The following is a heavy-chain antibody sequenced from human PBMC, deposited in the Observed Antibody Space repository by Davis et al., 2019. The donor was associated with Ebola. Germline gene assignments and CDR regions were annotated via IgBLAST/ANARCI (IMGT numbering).Heavy chain of an antibody. CDR1: GFTVSSYY. D-gene: IGHD4-17*01. Sequence: GGSLRLSCAASGFTVSSYYMSWVRQAPGKGLEWVSAISGSGGSTYYADSVKGRFTISRDNSKNTLYLQMNSLRAEDTAVYYCAKDPLTTVTTYWGQGTLVTVSS. J-gene: IGHJ4*02. CDR3: AKDPLTTVTTY. V-gene: IGHV3-23*01. CDR2: ISGSGGST.